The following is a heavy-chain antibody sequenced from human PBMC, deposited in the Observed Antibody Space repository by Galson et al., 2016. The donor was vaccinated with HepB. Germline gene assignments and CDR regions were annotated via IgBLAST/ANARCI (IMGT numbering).Heavy chain of an antibody. CDR3: AREGDGHNNVDY. Sequence: SLRLSCAASGFTFSSYWMTWVRQAPGKGLQWVANIMQDGSEKYYVDSVQGRFTISRDNAQNSLFLQMNSLRAEDTAVYYCAREGDGHNNVDYWGQGTLVTVSS. CDR1: GFTFSSYW. D-gene: IGHD5-24*01. CDR2: IMQDGSEK. V-gene: IGHV3-7*04. J-gene: IGHJ4*02.